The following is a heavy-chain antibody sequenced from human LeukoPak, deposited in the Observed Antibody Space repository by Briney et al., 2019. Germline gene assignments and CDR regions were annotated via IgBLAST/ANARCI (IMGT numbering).Heavy chain of an antibody. CDR2: MNPNSSNT. V-gene: IGHV1-8*01. Sequence: ASVKVSCKASGYTFTSYDINWVRQATGQGLEWMGWMNPNSSNTGYAQKFQGRVTMTRNTSISTAYMELSSLRSEDTAVYYCARAGGTNGVDDYMDVWGKGTTVTVSS. CDR1: GYTFTSYD. J-gene: IGHJ6*03. D-gene: IGHD2-8*01. CDR3: ARAGGTNGVDDYMDV.